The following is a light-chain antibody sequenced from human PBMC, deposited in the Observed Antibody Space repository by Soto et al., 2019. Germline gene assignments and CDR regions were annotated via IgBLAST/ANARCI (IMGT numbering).Light chain of an antibody. CDR3: QSYDSTLSARYV. CDR1: SSYIGICKY. J-gene: IGLJ1*01. Sequence: LTQASSGTGAPGEGLGITSPGSSSYIGICKYVSWYQQHPGKVPKLIIYEVTNRPSGVPDRFSGSKSGTSASLAITGLQAEDEGDYYCQSYDSTLSARYVFGTGTEGTVI. V-gene: IGLV2-8*01. CDR2: EVT.